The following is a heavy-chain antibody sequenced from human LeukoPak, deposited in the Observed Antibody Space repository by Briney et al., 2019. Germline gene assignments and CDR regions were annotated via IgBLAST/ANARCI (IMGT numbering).Heavy chain of an antibody. D-gene: IGHD3-22*01. V-gene: IGHV5-51*01. CDR3: ARGKSYDSSGYYSN. CDR1: GYSFATYW. J-gene: IGHJ4*02. CDR2: IYPGDSDT. Sequence: PGESLKISCKASGYSFATYWIGWVRQMPGKGLEWMGIIYPGDSDTRYSPSFQGHVTISADKSISTAYLQWSSLKASDTAMYYCARGKSYDSSGYYSNWGQGTPVTASS.